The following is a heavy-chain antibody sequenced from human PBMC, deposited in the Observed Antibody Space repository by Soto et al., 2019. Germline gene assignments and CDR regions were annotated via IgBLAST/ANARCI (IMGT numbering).Heavy chain of an antibody. CDR1: GGTFSSYA. V-gene: IGHV1-69*13. CDR3: ARDPDYYDSSGYHALGAFDI. D-gene: IGHD3-22*01. CDR2: IIPIFGTA. Sequence: SVKVSCKASGGTFSSYAISWVRQAPGQGLEWMGGIIPIFGTANYAQKFQGRVTITADESTSTAYMELSSLRSEDTAVYYCARDPDYYDSSGYHALGAFDIWGQGTMVTVSS. J-gene: IGHJ3*02.